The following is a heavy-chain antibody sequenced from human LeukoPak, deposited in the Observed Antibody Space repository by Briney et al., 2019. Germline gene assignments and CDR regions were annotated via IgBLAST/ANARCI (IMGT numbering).Heavy chain of an antibody. CDR2: IKSKTDGGTA. V-gene: IGHV3-15*01. CDR3: TTAQDSGSDRSDY. CDR1: GFILSNAW. D-gene: IGHD5-12*01. J-gene: IGHJ4*02. Sequence: GSLRLSCAASGFILSNAWVRWVRQAPGKGLEWVGRIKSKTDGGTADYAAPVKGRFAITRDGSKNTLYLQMNSLKTEDTAVYYCTTAQDSGSDRSDYWGQGTLVTVSS.